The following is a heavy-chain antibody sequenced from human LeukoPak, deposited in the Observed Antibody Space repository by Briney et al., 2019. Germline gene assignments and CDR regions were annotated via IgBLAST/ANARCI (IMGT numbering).Heavy chain of an antibody. CDR2: IKEDGSEE. D-gene: IGHD5-12*01. CDR3: ARGYSGYEFGY. Sequence: GGSLRLSCAASGFTFSTSWMNWVRQAPGKGLEWVANIKEDGSEEYYEDSVKGRFTISRDNARKSLYLQMNSLRVEDTAVYYCARGYSGYEFGYWGQGTLVTVSS. J-gene: IGHJ4*02. V-gene: IGHV3-7*04. CDR1: GFTFSTSW.